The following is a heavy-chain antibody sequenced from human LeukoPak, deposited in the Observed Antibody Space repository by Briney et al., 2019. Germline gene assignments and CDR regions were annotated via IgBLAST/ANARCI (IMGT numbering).Heavy chain of an antibody. CDR1: GFTLSRYW. CDR2: IDRDGSST. Sequence: PGGSLRLSCAASGFTLSRYWVHWVRQVPGKGLMWVSRIDRDGSSTSCADAVKGRFTISRDNAKNTVYLQMNSLRAEDTAVYYCARTQYYDSSGYYHYYYAMDVWGQGTTVTVSS. J-gene: IGHJ6*02. D-gene: IGHD3-22*01. CDR3: ARTQYYDSSGYYHYYYAMDV. V-gene: IGHV3-74*01.